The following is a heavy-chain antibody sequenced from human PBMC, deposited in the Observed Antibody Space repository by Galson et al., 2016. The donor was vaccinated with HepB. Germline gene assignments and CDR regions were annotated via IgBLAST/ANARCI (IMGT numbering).Heavy chain of an antibody. D-gene: IGHD3-22*01. J-gene: IGHJ1*01. V-gene: IGHV3-33*03. CDR2: IWYDGSNK. CDR1: GFTFSSYG. CDR3: AKETYHYDSSGSRGYFQH. Sequence: SLRLSCAASGFTFSSYGMHWVRQAPGKGLEWVAVIWYDGSNKYYADSVKGRFTISRDNSKNTMYLQMNSLRAEDTALYYCAKETYHYDSSGSRGYFQHWGQGTLVTVSS.